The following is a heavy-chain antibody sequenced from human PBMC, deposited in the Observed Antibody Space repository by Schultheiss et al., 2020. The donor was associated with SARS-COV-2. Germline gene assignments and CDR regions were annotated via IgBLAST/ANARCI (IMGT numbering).Heavy chain of an antibody. D-gene: IGHD3-3*01. Sequence: SETLSLTCTVSGGSISSYYWSWIRQPPGKGLEWIGYIYTSGSTNYNPSLKSRVTMSVDTSKKQFSLKLSSVTAADTAVYYCARDFITIFDLGYWGQGTLVTVSS. CDR3: ARDFITIFDLGY. CDR2: IYTSGST. V-gene: IGHV4-4*08. J-gene: IGHJ4*02. CDR1: GGSISSYY.